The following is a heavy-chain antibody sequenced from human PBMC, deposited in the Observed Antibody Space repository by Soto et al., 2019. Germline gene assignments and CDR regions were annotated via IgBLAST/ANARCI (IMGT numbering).Heavy chain of an antibody. CDR3: ARAPLGQLHPLYYGMDV. CDR1: GFTFSSYG. D-gene: IGHD2-2*01. J-gene: IGHJ6*02. CDR2: ISYDGSNK. V-gene: IGHV3-30*03. Sequence: PGGSLRLSCAASGFTFSSYGMHWVRQAPGKGLEWVAVISYDGSNKYYADSVKGRFTISRDNSKNTLYLQMNSLRAEDTAVYYCARAPLGQLHPLYYGMDVWGQGTTVTVS.